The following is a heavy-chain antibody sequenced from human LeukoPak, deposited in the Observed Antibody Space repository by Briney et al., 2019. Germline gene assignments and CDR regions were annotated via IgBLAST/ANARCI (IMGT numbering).Heavy chain of an antibody. CDR2: TFPMFGTS. CDR3: ARGKQLWNFDS. Sequence: SVKVSCKASRDTFNDYAITWVRQAPGQGPEWMGGTFPMFGTSTYAQKFQGRITITTDESTTTAYMELTSLTSEDTAVYYCARGKQLWNFDSWGQGTLVTVSS. V-gene: IGHV1-69*05. D-gene: IGHD5-18*01. CDR1: RDTFNDYA. J-gene: IGHJ4*02.